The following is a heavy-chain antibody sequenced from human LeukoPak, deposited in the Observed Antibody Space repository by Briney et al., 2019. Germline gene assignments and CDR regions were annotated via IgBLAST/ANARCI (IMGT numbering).Heavy chain of an antibody. Sequence: PWETLSLTCTVSGDSISNNCGSWIRQPAGQGLEWIGRVYIDGVTRYNPSLKSRVTISVDMSNNRFSLTLNSATAAATAVYYCERISSGSSWYWFDPWGQGTLVTVSS. CDR3: ERISSGSSWYWFDP. J-gene: IGHJ5*02. V-gene: IGHV4-4*07. D-gene: IGHD6-13*01. CDR2: VYIDGVT. CDR1: GDSISNNC.